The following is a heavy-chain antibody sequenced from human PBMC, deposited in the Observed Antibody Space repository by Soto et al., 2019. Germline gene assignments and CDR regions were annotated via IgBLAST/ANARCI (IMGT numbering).Heavy chain of an antibody. V-gene: IGHV3-7*04. CDR1: GFTFSSYW. Sequence: EVQLVESGGGLVQPGGSLRLSCAASGFTFSSYWMSWVRQAPGKGLEWVANIKQDGSEKYYVDSVKGRFTISRDNAKNSLYLQMNSLRAEDTAVYYCAREGVDTATVTDRDDFDYWGQGTLLTVSS. D-gene: IGHD5-18*01. CDR2: IKQDGSEK. J-gene: IGHJ4*02. CDR3: AREGVDTATVTDRDDFDY.